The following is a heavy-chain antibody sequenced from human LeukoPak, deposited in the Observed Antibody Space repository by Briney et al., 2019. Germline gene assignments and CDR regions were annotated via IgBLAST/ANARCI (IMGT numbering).Heavy chain of an antibody. CDR1: GGSISSSSYY. CDR2: INHSGST. J-gene: IGHJ6*03. Sequence: SETLSLTCTVSGGSISSSSYYWGWIRQPPGTGLEWIGEINHSGSTNYNPSLKSRVTISVDTSKNQFSLKLSSVTAADTAVYYCARGRRQLVLGYYYYYYMDVWGKGTTVTVSS. D-gene: IGHD6-13*01. CDR3: ARGRRQLVLGYYYYYYMDV. V-gene: IGHV4-39*07.